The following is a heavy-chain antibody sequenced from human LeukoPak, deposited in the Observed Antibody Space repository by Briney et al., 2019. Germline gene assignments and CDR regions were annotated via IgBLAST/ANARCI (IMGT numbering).Heavy chain of an antibody. CDR1: GFTFSDYY. V-gene: IGHV3-7*01. D-gene: IGHD4-17*01. CDR2: IKQDGSEK. Sequence: PGGSLRLSCAASGFTFSDYYMSWIRQAPGKGLEWVANIKQDGSEKYYVDSVKGRFTISRDNAKNSLYLQMNSLRAEDTAVYYCARARRDYGAFDIWGQGTMVTVSS. J-gene: IGHJ3*02. CDR3: ARARRDYGAFDI.